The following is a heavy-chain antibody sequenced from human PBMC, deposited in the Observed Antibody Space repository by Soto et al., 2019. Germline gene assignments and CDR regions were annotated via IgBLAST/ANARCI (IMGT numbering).Heavy chain of an antibody. D-gene: IGHD6-13*01. CDR3: ANDYGSSWYPYFLDN. Sequence: PRGSLRLSCAASGFTFRSFVMHWFRQAPSKGLEWVAVISFDGNDKYYADSVKGRFSISRDNSKNTLFLQMNSLTADDTAVYYCANDYGSSWYPYFLDNCGKVTLITFSS. CDR2: ISFDGNDK. J-gene: IGHJ4*02. V-gene: IGHV3-30*18. CDR1: GFTFRSFV.